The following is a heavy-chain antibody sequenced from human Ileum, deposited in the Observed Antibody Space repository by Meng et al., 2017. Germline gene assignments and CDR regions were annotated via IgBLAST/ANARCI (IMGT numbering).Heavy chain of an antibody. CDR2: ISRIGRTI. J-gene: IGHJ4*02. CDR3: VASSASFARSGSFDY. Sequence: GGSLRLSCAASGFTFSNYEMNWVRQAPGKGLEWLSYISRIGRTIYYAASVKGRFTISTDSAKNSLYLQMNSLRVEDTAVYYCVASSASFARSGSFDYWGQGTLVTVSS. V-gene: IGHV3-48*03. D-gene: IGHD3-22*01. CDR1: GFTFSNYE.